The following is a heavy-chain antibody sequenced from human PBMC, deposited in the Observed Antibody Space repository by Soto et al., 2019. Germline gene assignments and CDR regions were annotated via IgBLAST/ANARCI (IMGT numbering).Heavy chain of an antibody. CDR2: IYHTGST. D-gene: IGHD6-19*01. J-gene: IGHJ4*02. Sequence: SETLSLTCSVSAGSLSNYYWTWIRQSPGMGLEWIGEIYHTGSTKYNPSLKSRVAISVDMSKNQFSLTLSSVTPADTAVYYCARGGRGSGLFFLYYFDLWGQGTLVTVSS. V-gene: IGHV4-59*01. CDR1: AGSLSNYY. CDR3: ARGGRGSGLFFLYYFDL.